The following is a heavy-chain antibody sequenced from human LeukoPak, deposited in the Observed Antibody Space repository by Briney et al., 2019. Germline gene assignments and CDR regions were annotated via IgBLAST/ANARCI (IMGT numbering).Heavy chain of an antibody. D-gene: IGHD4-17*01. V-gene: IGHV3-21*01. CDR3: ASWRDYGDYLDY. J-gene: IGHJ4*02. Sequence: GGSLRLSCAASGFTFSSYSMNWVRQAPGKGLEWVSSISSSSSYIYYADSVKGRFTISRDNAKNSLYLQMNSLRAEDTDVYYCASWRDYGDYLDYWGQGTLVTVSS. CDR2: ISSSSSYI. CDR1: GFTFSSYS.